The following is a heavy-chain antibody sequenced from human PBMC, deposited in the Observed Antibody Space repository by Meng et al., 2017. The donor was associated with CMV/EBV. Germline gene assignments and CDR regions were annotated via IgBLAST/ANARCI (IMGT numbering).Heavy chain of an antibody. V-gene: IGHV4-30-4*08. D-gene: IGHD1-14*01. CDR3: ARVMGPNRTPYYFDY. CDR2: IYYSGST. Sequence: QGQLQESGPGMWKPSQTLSLTCTGSGGSISSGDYYWSWIRQPPGKGLEWIGYIYYSGSTYYNPSLKSRVTISVDTSKNQFSLKLSSVTAADTAVYYCARVMGPNRTPYYFDYWGQGTLVTVSS. CDR1: GGSISSGDYY. J-gene: IGHJ4*02.